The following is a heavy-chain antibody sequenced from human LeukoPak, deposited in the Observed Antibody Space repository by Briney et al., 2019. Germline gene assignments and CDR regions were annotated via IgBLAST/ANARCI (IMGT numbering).Heavy chain of an antibody. CDR3: ARGSSSWSNAFDI. CDR2: IIPIFGTA. J-gene: IGHJ3*02. Sequence: SVKVSCKASGGTFSSYAISWVRQAPGQGLEWMGGIIPIFGTANYAQKFQGRVTITTDESTSTAYMELSSLRSEDTAVYYCARGSSSWSNAFDIWGQGTMVTVSS. D-gene: IGHD6-13*01. V-gene: IGHV1-69*05. CDR1: GGTFSSYA.